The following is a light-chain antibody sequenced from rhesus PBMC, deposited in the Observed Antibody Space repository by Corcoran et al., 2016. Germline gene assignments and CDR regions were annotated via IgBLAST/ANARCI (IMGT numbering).Light chain of an antibody. CDR2: LGS. CDR1: QSLLHSDGYTY. J-gene: IGKJ4*01. Sequence: DIVMTQTPLSLPVTPGEPASISCRSSQSLLHSDGYTYLDWYLQKPGQSPQLLIYLGSNRASEVPDRFSGSGSGTDFTLKISRVEAVDVGVYYCMQGTQLPLTFDGGTKVELK. V-gene: IGKV2-78*01. CDR3: MQGTQLPLT.